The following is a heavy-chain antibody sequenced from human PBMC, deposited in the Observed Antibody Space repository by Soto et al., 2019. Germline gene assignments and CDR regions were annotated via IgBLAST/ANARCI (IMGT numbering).Heavy chain of an antibody. D-gene: IGHD4-17*01. CDR3: ARPQATTVTTSGSAFDI. J-gene: IGHJ3*02. CDR1: GGSIISSNYY. V-gene: IGHV4-39*01. Sequence: SETLSLTCTVSGGSIISSNYYWGWIRQPPGKGLEWIGSLYYSGSTYYNPSLKSRVTISVDTSKNQFSLKLSSVTAADTAVYYCARPQATTVTTSGSAFDIWGQGTMVTVSS. CDR2: LYYSGST.